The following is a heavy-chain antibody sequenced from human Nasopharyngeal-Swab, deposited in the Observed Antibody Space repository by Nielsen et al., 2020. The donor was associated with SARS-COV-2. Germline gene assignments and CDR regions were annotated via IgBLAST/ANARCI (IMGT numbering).Heavy chain of an antibody. D-gene: IGHD2-21*02. Sequence: SETPSLTRTVSCGSISSSSYYWGWIRQPPGKGLEWIGSIYYSGSTYYNPSLKSRVTISVDTSKNQFSLKLSSVTAADTAVYYCARSKVVATAIAHWGQGTLVTVSS. J-gene: IGHJ4*02. CDR3: ARSKVVATAIAH. CDR1: CGSISSSSYY. V-gene: IGHV4-39*01. CDR2: IYYSGST.